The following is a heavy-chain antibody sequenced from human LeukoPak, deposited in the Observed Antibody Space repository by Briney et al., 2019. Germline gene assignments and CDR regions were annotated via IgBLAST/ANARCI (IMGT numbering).Heavy chain of an antibody. CDR2: IYYSGST. CDR3: ARVDTAMSSVDY. J-gene: IGHJ4*02. CDR1: GGSISSYY. D-gene: IGHD5-18*01. Sequence: SETLSLTCTVSGGSISSYYWSWIRQPPGKGLEWIGYIYYSGSTNYNPSLKSRVTISVDTSKNQFSLKLSSVTAADTAVYYCARVDTAMSSVDYWGQGTLVTVSS. V-gene: IGHV4-59*01.